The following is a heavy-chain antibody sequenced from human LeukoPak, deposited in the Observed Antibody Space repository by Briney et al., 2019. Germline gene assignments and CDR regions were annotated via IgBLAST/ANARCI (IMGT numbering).Heavy chain of an antibody. V-gene: IGHV3-20*04. D-gene: IGHD3-22*01. CDR3: AREYYYDSSGYFDY. Sequence: GGSLRLSCAASGFTFDDYGMSWVRQAPGKGLEWVSGINWNGGSTGYADSVKGRFTISRDNAKNSLYLQMNSLRAEDTALHYCAREYYYDSSGYFDYWGQGTLVTVSS. CDR1: GFTFDDYG. J-gene: IGHJ4*02. CDR2: INWNGGST.